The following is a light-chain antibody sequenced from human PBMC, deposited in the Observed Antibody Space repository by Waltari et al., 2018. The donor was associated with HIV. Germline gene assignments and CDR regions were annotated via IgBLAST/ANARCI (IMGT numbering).Light chain of an antibody. Sequence: QSALTQPASVSGSPGQSITISCTGPSSDVGGYTYVSWSQQHPGKAPKLMIYEVSNRPSGVSNRFSGSKSGNTASLTISGLQAEDEADYYCSSYTSSSTLSYVFGTGTKVTVL. J-gene: IGLJ1*01. V-gene: IGLV2-14*01. CDR2: EVS. CDR3: SSYTSSSTLSYV. CDR1: SSDVGGYTY.